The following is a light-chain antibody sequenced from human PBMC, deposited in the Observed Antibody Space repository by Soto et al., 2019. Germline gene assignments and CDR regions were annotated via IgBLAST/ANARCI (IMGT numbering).Light chain of an antibody. Sequence: DIQMTQSPSSLSASVGDRVTITCRASQYISNSLNWYQQKPGKAPKLLIYAASSLQSGVPSMFSGSGSGTDFTLTISSLQHEDFATYYCQQSYIIPWTFGQGTKVEIK. CDR1: QYISNS. CDR2: AAS. J-gene: IGKJ1*01. V-gene: IGKV1-39*01. CDR3: QQSYIIPWT.